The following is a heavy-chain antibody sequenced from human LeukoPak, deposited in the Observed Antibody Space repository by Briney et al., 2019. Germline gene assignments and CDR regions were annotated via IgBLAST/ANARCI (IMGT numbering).Heavy chain of an antibody. V-gene: IGHV4-59*08. D-gene: IGHD6-19*01. Sequence: SETLSLTCTVSGGSISRYYWSWIRQPPGKGLEWIGYIYYSGSTNYNPSLKSRVTISVDTSKNQFSLKLSSVTAADTVVYYCARITSGCLDYWGQGTLVTVSS. CDR1: GGSISRYY. J-gene: IGHJ4*02. CDR2: IYYSGST. CDR3: ARITSGCLDY.